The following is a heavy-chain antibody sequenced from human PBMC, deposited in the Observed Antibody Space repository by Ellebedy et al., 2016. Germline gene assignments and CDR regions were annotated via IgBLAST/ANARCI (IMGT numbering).Heavy chain of an antibody. V-gene: IGHV4-39*01. CDR1: GGSISSSSYY. CDR2: IYYSGST. Sequence: SETLSLXXTVSGGSISSSSYYWGWIRQPPGKGLEWIGSIYYSGSTYYNPSLKSRVTISVDTSKNQFSLKLSSVTAADTAVYYCARGAATSRPMDVWGQGTTVTVSS. CDR3: ARGAATSRPMDV. J-gene: IGHJ6*02. D-gene: IGHD6-25*01.